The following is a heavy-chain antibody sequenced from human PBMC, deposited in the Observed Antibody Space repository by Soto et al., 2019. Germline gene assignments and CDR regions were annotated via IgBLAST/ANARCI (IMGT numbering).Heavy chain of an antibody. Sequence: QVQLQESGPGLVKPSQTLSLTCTVSGGSISSGGYYWSWIRQHPGKGLEWIGYIYYSGSTYYNPSLKSRVTISVDTSKNQFSLKLSSVTAADTAVYYCATGIYGSGSYYGFDYWGQGTLVTASS. CDR2: IYYSGST. D-gene: IGHD3-10*01. J-gene: IGHJ4*02. V-gene: IGHV4-31*03. CDR1: GGSISSGGYY. CDR3: ATGIYGSGSYYGFDY.